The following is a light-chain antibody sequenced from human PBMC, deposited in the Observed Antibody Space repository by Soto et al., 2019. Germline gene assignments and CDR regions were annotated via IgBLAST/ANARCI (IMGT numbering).Light chain of an antibody. CDR3: ATWDDSLSGFVV. CDR2: STS. Sequence: QTVVTQEPSFSVSPGGTVTLTCGVSSGSVSTRYYPSWYQQTPGQAPRTLIYSTSTRSSGVPDRFSGSKSGTSASLTISGLRSEDEATYYCATWDDSLSGFVVFGGGTQLTVL. CDR1: SGSVSTRYY. V-gene: IGLV8-61*01. J-gene: IGLJ7*01.